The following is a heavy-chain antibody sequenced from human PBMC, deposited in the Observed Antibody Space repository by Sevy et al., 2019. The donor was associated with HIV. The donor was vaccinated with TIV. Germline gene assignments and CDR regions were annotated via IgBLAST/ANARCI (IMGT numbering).Heavy chain of an antibody. CDR2: ISYDGSNK. CDR3: ARGSLEWFGEVVGYYGMDV. V-gene: IGHV3-30-3*01. D-gene: IGHD3-10*01. CDR1: GFTFSSYA. Sequence: GSLRLSCAASGFTFSSYAMHWVRQAPGKGLEWVAVISYDGSNKYYADSVKGRFTISRDNSKNTLYLQMNSLRAEDTAVYYCARGSLEWFGEVVGYYGMDVWGQGTTVTVSS. J-gene: IGHJ6*02.